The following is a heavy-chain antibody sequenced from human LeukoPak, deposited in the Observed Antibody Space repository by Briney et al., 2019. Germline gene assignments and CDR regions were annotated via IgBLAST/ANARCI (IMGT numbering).Heavy chain of an antibody. Sequence: PSETLSLTCAVSGYSISSNYYWGWLRQPPGKGLEWIGSIYHSGSTFYNPSLKSRVTISVDTSKNQFSLKLSSVTAADTAVYYCARQGADQPMWWGQGTLVTVSS. CDR2: IYHSGST. V-gene: IGHV4-38-2*01. CDR3: ARQGADQPMW. D-gene: IGHD2-2*01. J-gene: IGHJ4*02. CDR1: GYSISSNYY.